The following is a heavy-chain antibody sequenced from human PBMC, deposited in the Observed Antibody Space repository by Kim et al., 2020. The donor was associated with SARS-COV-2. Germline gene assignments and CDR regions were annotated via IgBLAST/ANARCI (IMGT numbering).Heavy chain of an antibody. CDR1: GFTFGIYA. Sequence: GGSLRLSCAASGFTFGIYAMSWVRQAPGKGLEWVSTIGGIDGATFYADSVKGRFTISRDNSKNTLYLQMISLRAEDTAMYYCARRPGTAAAGTAHFAPWGQGTLVPVSS. CDR2: IGGIDGAT. V-gene: IGHV3-23*01. J-gene: IGHJ5*02. D-gene: IGHD6-13*01. CDR3: ARRPGTAAAGTAHFAP.